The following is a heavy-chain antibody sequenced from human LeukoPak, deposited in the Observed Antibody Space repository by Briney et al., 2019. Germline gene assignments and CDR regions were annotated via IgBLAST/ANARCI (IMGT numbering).Heavy chain of an antibody. V-gene: IGHV3-23*01. Sequence: PGGSLRLSCAASGFTFSSSAMSWVRQAPGKGLEWVSSISGSGSGGSTYHADSVKGRFTISRDNSKNTLYLQMNSLIAEDTAVYYCAKSGYNRFDYWGQGTRVTVSS. D-gene: IGHD5-24*01. CDR1: GFTFSSSA. J-gene: IGHJ4*02. CDR2: ISGSGSGGST. CDR3: AKSGYNRFDY.